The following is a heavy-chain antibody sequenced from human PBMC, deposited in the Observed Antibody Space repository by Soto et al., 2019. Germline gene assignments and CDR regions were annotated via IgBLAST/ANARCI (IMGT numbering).Heavy chain of an antibody. V-gene: IGHV4-34*01. Sequence: QVQLQQWGAGLLKPSETLSLTCAGYGGSFSGYYWSWIRQPPGKGLEWIGEINQSGSTNYNPSLKSRVTKSVDTSTHPLSLKLSSVTAADTAVYYCARTYSSSWSPFGFWGQGTLVTVSS. D-gene: IGHD6-13*01. CDR3: ARTYSSSWSPFGF. J-gene: IGHJ4*02. CDR2: INQSGST. CDR1: GGSFSGYY.